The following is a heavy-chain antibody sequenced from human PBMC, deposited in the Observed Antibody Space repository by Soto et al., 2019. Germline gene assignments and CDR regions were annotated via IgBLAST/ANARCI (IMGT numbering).Heavy chain of an antibody. D-gene: IGHD5-12*01. CDR2: ISTYSGDT. CDR1: GNTFFTYD. CDR3: ARHHGPTTSENWFDP. J-gene: IGHJ5*02. Sequence: QVHLVQSGVEVKTPGASLKVSCQASGNTFFTYDISWVRQAPGQGLEWIGWISTYSGDTKYAQKFQGRVTMTTDTSTTTAYLELRSLRSDATAVYYCARHHGPTTSENWFDPWGQGTLVTVSS. V-gene: IGHV1-18*01.